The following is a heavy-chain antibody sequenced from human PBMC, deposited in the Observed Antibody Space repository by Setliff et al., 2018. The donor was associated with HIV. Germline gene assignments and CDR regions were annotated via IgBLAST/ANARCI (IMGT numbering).Heavy chain of an antibody. V-gene: IGHV3-48*04. CDR2: ISRSSSI. J-gene: IGHJ4*02. D-gene: IGHD6-13*01. CDR1: GFTLSSYS. CDR3: AKGRAGYSFDY. Sequence: QPGGSLRLSCAASGFTLSSYSMNWVRQAPGKGLEWVSYISRSSSIYYADSVKGRFTISRDNAKNSLYLRMNSLRAEDTAVYYCAKGRAGYSFDYWGQGTLVTVSS.